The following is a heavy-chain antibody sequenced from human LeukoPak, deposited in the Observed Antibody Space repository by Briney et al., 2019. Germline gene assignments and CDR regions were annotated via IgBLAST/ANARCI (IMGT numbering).Heavy chain of an antibody. CDR2: IYYSGST. J-gene: IGHJ6*04. Sequence: SETLSLTCTVSGGSISSHYWSWIRQPPGKGLEHIGYIYYSGSTNYNPSLKSRVTISVDTSKNQFSLKLSSVTAADTAVYYCARDRWSGALGWDVWGKGTTVTVSS. V-gene: IGHV4-59*11. CDR1: GGSISSHY. D-gene: IGHD3-16*02. CDR3: ARDRWSGALGWDV.